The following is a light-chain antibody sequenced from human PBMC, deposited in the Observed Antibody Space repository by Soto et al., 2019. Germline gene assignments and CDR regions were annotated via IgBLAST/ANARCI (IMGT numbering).Light chain of an antibody. CDR3: QQSHSAPFT. CDR1: QSISDY. Sequence: DIQMTQSPFSLSASLGDRVTITCRASQSISDYLNWYQQKPGKGPKLLIFAASSLQVGVPSRFSGSGSGADFSLTISSLQPEDFATYFCQQSHSAPFTFGHGTKVDIK. J-gene: IGKJ3*01. V-gene: IGKV1-39*01. CDR2: AAS.